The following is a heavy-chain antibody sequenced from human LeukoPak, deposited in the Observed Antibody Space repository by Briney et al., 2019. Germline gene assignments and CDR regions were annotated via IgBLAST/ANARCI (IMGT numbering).Heavy chain of an antibody. Sequence: SVKVSCKASGGTFSSYAISWVRQAPGQGLEWMGRIIPIFGTANYAQKFQGRVTITTDESTSTAYMELSSLRSDDTAVYYCARDDYYDSSGYYDYWGQGTLVTVSS. J-gene: IGHJ4*02. CDR1: GGTFSSYA. D-gene: IGHD3-22*01. CDR3: ARDDYYDSSGYYDY. V-gene: IGHV1-69*05. CDR2: IIPIFGTA.